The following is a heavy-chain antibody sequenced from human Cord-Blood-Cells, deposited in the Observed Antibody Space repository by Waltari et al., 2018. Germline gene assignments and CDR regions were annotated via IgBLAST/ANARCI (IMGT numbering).Heavy chain of an antibody. Sequence: QVQLVQSGAEVKKPGASVKVSSKASEYPFTTYLLPWLRQAPGHGLVWMGIINPSGGSTSYGQKCQGRVTMTRDTSTSTVYMELSSLRSEDTAVYYCAREGLGDAFDIWGQGTMVTVSS. CDR1: EYPFTTYL. J-gene: IGHJ3*02. CDR2: INPSGGST. V-gene: IGHV1-46*01. CDR3: AREGLGDAFDI.